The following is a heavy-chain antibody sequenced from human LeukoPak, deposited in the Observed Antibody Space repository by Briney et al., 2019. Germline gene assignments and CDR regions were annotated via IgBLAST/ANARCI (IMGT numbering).Heavy chain of an antibody. CDR1: GFTFSSYE. Sequence: PGGSLRLSCAASGFTFSSYEMNWVRQAPGRGLEWVSYISSSGSTIYYADSVKGRFTISRDNAKNSLYLQMNSLRADDTAVYYCARDLVVPAAIPADYWGQGTLVTVSS. J-gene: IGHJ4*02. CDR2: ISSSGSTI. CDR3: ARDLVVPAAIPADY. V-gene: IGHV3-48*03. D-gene: IGHD2-2*02.